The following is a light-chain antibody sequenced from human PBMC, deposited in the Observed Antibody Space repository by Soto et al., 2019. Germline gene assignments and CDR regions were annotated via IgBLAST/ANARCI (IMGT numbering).Light chain of an antibody. Sequence: QSALTQPASVSGSPGQSITISCTGTSSDIGGYKYVSWYQQHPGKAPKLMIFEVSNRPSGVSNRFSGSKFGNTASLTISGLQADDEADYYCSSYTSSGTLVVFGGGTKLTVL. CDR1: SSDIGGYKY. J-gene: IGLJ2*01. CDR3: SSYTSSGTLVV. CDR2: EVS. V-gene: IGLV2-14*01.